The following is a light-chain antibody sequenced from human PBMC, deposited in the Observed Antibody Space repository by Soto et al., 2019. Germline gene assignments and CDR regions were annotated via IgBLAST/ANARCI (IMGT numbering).Light chain of an antibody. Sequence: QCVLTHPASVSGFPGQSITIFCSGTNSDVGGYNYVSWYQQHPGKAPKLMIYDVSYRPSGISNRFSGSKSDNTASLTISGFQPEHEADYYCPSQTPSTLYASGPGTKVPVL. CDR3: PSQTPSTLYA. J-gene: IGLJ1*01. V-gene: IGLV2-14*01. CDR2: DVS. CDR1: NSDVGGYNY.